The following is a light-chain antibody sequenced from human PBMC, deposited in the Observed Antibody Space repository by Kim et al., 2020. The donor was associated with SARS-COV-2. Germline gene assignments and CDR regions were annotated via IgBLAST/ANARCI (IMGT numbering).Light chain of an antibody. V-gene: IGLV1-47*01. Sequence: QSVLTLPPSASGTPGQRVTISCSGSSSNIGSNYVYWYQQLPGTAPKLLIYRNNQRPSGVPDRFSGSKSGTSASLAISGLRSEDEADYYCAAWDDSLSGRVFGGGTQLTVL. CDR2: RNN. J-gene: IGLJ3*02. CDR3: AAWDDSLSGRV. CDR1: SSNIGSNY.